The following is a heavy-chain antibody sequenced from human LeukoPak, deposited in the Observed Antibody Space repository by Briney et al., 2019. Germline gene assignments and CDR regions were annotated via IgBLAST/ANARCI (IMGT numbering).Heavy chain of an antibody. D-gene: IGHD2-8*01. V-gene: IGHV4-59*08. Sequence: SETLSLTCTVPAGSISNYCGSWVRQPPGKGLEWLGYVYYIGMTNSNPSLKSRVTISMDTSKNQFSLHLRSVTAAGTAIYYCARHGRMVIMSKFSTGIDQWGQGTLVTVSS. CDR3: ARHGRMVIMSKFSTGIDQ. CDR1: AGSISNYC. J-gene: IGHJ4*02. CDR2: VYYIGMT.